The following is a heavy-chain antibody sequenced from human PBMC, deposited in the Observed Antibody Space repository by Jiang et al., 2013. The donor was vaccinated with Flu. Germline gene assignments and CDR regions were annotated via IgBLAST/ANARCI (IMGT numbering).Heavy chain of an antibody. CDR1: GYTFTVYY. D-gene: IGHD5-12*01. J-gene: IGHJ5*02. V-gene: IGHV1-69*13. CDR3: ARGDVDIVATIVNWFDP. Sequence: GAEVKKPGASVKVSCKASGYTFTVYYMQWVRQAPGQGLEWMGGIIPIFGIANYAQKFQGRVTITADESTSTAYMELSSLRSEDTAVYYCARGDVDIVATIVNWFDPWGQGTLVTVSS. CDR2: IIPIFGIA.